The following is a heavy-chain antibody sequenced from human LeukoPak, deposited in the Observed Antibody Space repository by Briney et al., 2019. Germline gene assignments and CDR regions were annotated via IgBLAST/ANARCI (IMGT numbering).Heavy chain of an antibody. D-gene: IGHD3-10*01. V-gene: IGHV1-2*02. CDR2: INPNSGDT. Sequence: ASVKVSCKASGYTFTAYYMHWVRQAPGQGLEWMGWINPNSGDTNSSQKLQDRVTLTRDTPISTAYMELSSLTSDDTAVYYCARAYGSGTSYHPDYWGQGTLVTVSS. CDR3: ARAYGSGTSYHPDY. J-gene: IGHJ4*02. CDR1: GYTFTAYY.